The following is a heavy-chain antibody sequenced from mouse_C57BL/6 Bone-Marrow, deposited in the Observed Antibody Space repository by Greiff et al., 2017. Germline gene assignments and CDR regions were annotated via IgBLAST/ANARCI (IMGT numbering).Heavy chain of an antibody. Sequence: QVQLKQPGTELVKPGASVKLSCKASGYTFTSYWMHWVKQRPGQGLEWIGNINPSNGGTNYNEKFKSKATLTVDKSSSTAYMQLSSLTSEDSAVYYCASGGYYSKDFDYWGQGTTLTVSS. CDR1: GYTFTSYW. J-gene: IGHJ2*01. V-gene: IGHV1-53*01. CDR2: INPSNGGT. D-gene: IGHD2-5*01. CDR3: ASGGYYSKDFDY.